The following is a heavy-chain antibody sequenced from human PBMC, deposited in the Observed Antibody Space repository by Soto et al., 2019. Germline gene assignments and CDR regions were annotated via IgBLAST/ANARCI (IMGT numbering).Heavy chain of an antibody. CDR3: ARDPAKKGRNYYYYGMDV. J-gene: IGHJ6*02. CDR1: GFTFSSYW. CDR2: INSDGSST. V-gene: IGHV3-74*01. Sequence: GSLRLSCAASGFTFSSYWMHWVRQAPGKGLVWVSRINSDGSSTSYADSVKGRFTISRDNAKNTLYLQMNSLRAEDTAVYYCARDPAKKGRNYYYYGMDVWGQGTTVTVSS.